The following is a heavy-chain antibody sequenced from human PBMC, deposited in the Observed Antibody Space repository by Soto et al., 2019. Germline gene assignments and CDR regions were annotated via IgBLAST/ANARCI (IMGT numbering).Heavy chain of an antibody. Sequence: QVQLQESGPGLVKPSETLSLTCTVSGGSISSYYWSWIRQPPGKGLEWIGYIYFRGSTNYNPSLKSRVTISVDTSKNQFSLKLSSVTAADTAVYYGASHMVRGVPFAYCGQGTLLTVSS. CDR3: ASHMVRGVPFAY. CDR2: IYFRGST. J-gene: IGHJ4*02. CDR1: GGSISSYY. V-gene: IGHV4-59*08. D-gene: IGHD3-10*01.